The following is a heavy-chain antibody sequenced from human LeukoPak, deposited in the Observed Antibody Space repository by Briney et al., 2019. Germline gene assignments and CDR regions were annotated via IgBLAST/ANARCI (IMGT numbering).Heavy chain of an antibody. CDR2: ISSSSSYI. CDR3: ARDWGYCSGGSCYGIDV. CDR1: GFTFSSYS. Sequence: GGSLRLTCAASGFTFSSYSMNWVRQAPGKGLEWVSSISSSSSYIYYADSVKGRFTISRDNAKNSLYLQMNSLRAEDTAVYYCARDWGYCSGGSCYGIDVWGQGTTVTVSS. V-gene: IGHV3-21*01. J-gene: IGHJ6*02. D-gene: IGHD2-15*01.